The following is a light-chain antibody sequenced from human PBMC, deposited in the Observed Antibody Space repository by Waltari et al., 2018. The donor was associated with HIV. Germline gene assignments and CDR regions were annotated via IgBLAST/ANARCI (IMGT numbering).Light chain of an antibody. CDR3: GTWDSSLRVVE. J-gene: IGLJ2*01. V-gene: IGLV1-51*01. CDR2: DDN. CDR1: SSNIGSNH. Sequence: QSVLTQPPSVSAAPGQRVSISCSVSSSNIGSNHVSWYQQFTGTAPKLLICDDNRRPSGIPDRVSGSKSGTSATLDITGLQTGDEADYFCGTWDSSLRVVEFGGGTKLTVL.